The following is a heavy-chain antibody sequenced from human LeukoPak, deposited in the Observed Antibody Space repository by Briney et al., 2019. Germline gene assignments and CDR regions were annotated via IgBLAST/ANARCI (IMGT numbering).Heavy chain of an antibody. D-gene: IGHD2/OR15-2a*01. Sequence: VASVKVSRKASGYTFTGYFMHWVRQAPGQGLEWMGWINPDSGAADYAQKFQGRVTMTRDTSITTAYMELSSLMSDDTAVYYCARRFYDEFGPWGQGTLVTVSS. CDR2: INPDSGAA. J-gene: IGHJ5*02. CDR3: ARRFYDEFGP. V-gene: IGHV1-2*02. CDR1: GYTFTGYF.